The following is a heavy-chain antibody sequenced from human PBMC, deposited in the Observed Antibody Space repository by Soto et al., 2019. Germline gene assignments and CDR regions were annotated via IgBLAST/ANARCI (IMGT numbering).Heavy chain of an antibody. V-gene: IGHV3-30*03. CDR3: APDPDSSSFPFDY. Sequence: AGGSLRLSWAASGFTFSSYGMHWVRQAPGKGLEWVAVISYDGSNKYYADSVKGRFTISRDNSKNTLYLQMNSLRAEDTAVYYCAPDPDSSSFPFDYWGQGTLVTVSS. J-gene: IGHJ4*02. D-gene: IGHD6-6*01. CDR2: ISYDGSNK. CDR1: GFTFSSYG.